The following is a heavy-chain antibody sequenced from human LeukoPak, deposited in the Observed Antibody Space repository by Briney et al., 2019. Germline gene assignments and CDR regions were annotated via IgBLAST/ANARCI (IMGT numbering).Heavy chain of an antibody. CDR3: ARAYCGGDCYFREPRFDY. J-gene: IGHJ4*02. CDR2: IYHSGST. V-gene: IGHV4-30-2*01. Sequence: SETLSLTCAVSGGSISSGGYSWSWIRQPPGKGLEWIGYIYHSGSTYYNPSLKSRVTISVDRSKNQFSLKLSSVTAADTAVYYCARAYCGGDCYFREPRFDYWGQGTLVTVSS. CDR1: GGSISSGGYS. D-gene: IGHD2-21*02.